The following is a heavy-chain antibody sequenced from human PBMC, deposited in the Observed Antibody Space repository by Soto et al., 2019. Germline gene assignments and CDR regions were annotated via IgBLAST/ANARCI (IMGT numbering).Heavy chain of an antibody. CDR3: ARGNRAITGTTWNY. J-gene: IGHJ4*02. D-gene: IGHD1-20*01. CDR2: IYYSGNT. V-gene: IGHV4-39*07. CDR1: GGSISSSNYY. Sequence: SETLSLTCTVSGGSISSSNYYWGWIRQPPGKGLEWIGSIYYSGNTYYNPSLKSRVTISVDTSKNQFSLKLSSVTAADTAVYYCARGNRAITGTTWNYWGQGTLVTVSS.